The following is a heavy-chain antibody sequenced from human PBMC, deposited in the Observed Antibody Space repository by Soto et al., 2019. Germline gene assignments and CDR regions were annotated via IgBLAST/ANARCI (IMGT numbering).Heavy chain of an antibody. CDR1: GFTFSSYG. D-gene: IGHD5-18*01. CDR2: ISYDGSNK. J-gene: IGHJ6*02. Sequence: QVQLAESGGGVVQPGRSLRLSCAASGFTFSSYGMHWVRQAPGKGLEWVAVISYDGSNKYYADSVKGRFTISRDNSKNTLYLQMNSLRAEDTAVYYCAKDRQLWFYYYYYGMDVWGQGTTVTVSS. V-gene: IGHV3-30*18. CDR3: AKDRQLWFYYYYYGMDV.